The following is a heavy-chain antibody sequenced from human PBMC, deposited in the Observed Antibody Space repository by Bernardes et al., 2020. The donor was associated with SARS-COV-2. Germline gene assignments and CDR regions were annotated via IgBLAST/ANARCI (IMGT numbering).Heavy chain of an antibody. V-gene: IGHV4-39*01. CDR1: GASISSSNYY. CDR2: IYSSGSS. D-gene: IGHD2-21*02. J-gene: IGHJ6*02. Sequence: SETLSLTCTVSGASISSSNYYWGWIRQPPGKGLEWIGSIYSSGSSYYNPSLQSRVTRSVDTSRNQFSLRLSFVTAADTAVYHCAGSSCGIDCYIGGFRSWDYGMDVWGQGTTVTVSS. CDR3: AGSSCGIDCYIGGFRSWDYGMDV.